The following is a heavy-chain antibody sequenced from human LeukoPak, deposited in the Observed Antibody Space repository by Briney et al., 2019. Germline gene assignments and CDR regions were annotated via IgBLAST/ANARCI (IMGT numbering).Heavy chain of an antibody. CDR3: ARMVRGVIVGPGVLNWFDP. Sequence: SETLSLTCTVSGGSISSSSYYWVWIRQPPGKALELIGYIYYSGSTYYNPSLKSRVMISVDTSKNQFSLKLSSVTAADTAVYHCARMVRGVIVGPGVLNWFDPWGQGTLVTVSS. D-gene: IGHD3-10*01. CDR1: GGSISSSSYY. CDR2: IYYSGST. V-gene: IGHV4-30-4*08. J-gene: IGHJ5*02.